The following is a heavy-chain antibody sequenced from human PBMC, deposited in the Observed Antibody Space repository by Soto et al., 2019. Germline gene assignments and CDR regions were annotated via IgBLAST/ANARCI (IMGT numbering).Heavy chain of an antibody. V-gene: IGHV1-3*01. J-gene: IGHJ5*02. Sequence: EASVKVSCKGSGYTFTSYAMHWVRQAPGQRLEWMGWINAGNGNTKYSQKFQGRVTITRDTSVSTAYMDLISLRAEDTAVYYCAREGXYCGGDCYSRDYNWFDPWGQGTLVTVSS. D-gene: IGHD2-21*02. CDR1: GYTFTSYA. CDR2: INAGNGNT. CDR3: AREGXYCGGDCYSRDYNWFDP.